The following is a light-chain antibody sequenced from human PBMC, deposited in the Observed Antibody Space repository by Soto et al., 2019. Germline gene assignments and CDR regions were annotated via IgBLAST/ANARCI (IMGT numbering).Light chain of an antibody. CDR2: EVS. V-gene: IGLV2-14*01. CDR1: SSDVGPYNY. Sequence: QSVLTQPASVSGSPGQSITISCTGTSSDVGPYNYVSWYQQHPGKVPKLMIYEVSNRPSGVSNRFSGSKSGNTASLTISGLQGEDEDDYYCSSYTSSSTEVFGTGTKLTVL. J-gene: IGLJ1*01. CDR3: SSYTSSSTEV.